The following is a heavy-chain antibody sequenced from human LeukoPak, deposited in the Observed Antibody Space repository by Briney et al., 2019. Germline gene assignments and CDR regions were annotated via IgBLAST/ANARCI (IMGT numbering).Heavy chain of an antibody. V-gene: IGHV1-69*04. CDR1: GGTFSSYA. D-gene: IGHD5-18*01. Sequence: ASVKVSCKASGGTFSSYAISWVRQAPGQGLEWMGRIIPILGIANYAQKFQGRVTITADKSTSTAYMELSSLRSEDTAVYYCARGGLSGGYSYGFIDSWGQGTLVTVSS. J-gene: IGHJ4*02. CDR2: IIPILGIA. CDR3: ARGGLSGGYSYGFIDS.